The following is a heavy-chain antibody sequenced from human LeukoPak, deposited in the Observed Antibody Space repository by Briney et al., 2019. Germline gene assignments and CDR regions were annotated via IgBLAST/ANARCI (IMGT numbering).Heavy chain of an antibody. J-gene: IGHJ3*02. V-gene: IGHV3-53*01. D-gene: IGHD3-10*01. CDR3: ARDRGLPLKKSPDAFDI. CDR1: GFTVSSNY. Sequence: PGGSLRLSCAASGFTVSSNYMSWVRQAPGKGLEWVSVTYSGGSTYYADSVKGRFTISRDNSKNTLYLQMNSLRAEDTAVYYCARDRGLPLKKSPDAFDIWGQGTMVTVSS. CDR2: TYSGGST.